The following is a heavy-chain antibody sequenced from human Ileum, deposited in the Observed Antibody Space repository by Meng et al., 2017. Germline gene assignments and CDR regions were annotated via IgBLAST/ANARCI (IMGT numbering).Heavy chain of an antibody. CDR3: ATSNDRDVYYLGY. V-gene: IGHV4-4*01. Sequence: HVQLEESGPRLVKPEGPLYLTCAVSRTCWSWVRQPPGKGLEWIGEIFQSGRTNYNPSLKSRVTISIDKSKRQISLQLSAVTAADTAVYSCATSNDRDVYYLGYWGQGTLVTVSS. CDR1: RTC. D-gene: IGHD3-22*01. CDR2: IFQSGRT. J-gene: IGHJ4*02.